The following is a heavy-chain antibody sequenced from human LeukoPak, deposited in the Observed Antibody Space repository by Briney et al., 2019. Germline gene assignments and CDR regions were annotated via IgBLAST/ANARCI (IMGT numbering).Heavy chain of an antibody. CDR1: GFIFNHHA. CDR2: IWSDKSNR. Sequence: GGSLRLACVASGFIFNHHAMHWVRQAPGKGLEWVAVIWSDKSNRFYADSVRGRFTISRDDSRKRVYLQMEGMTAEDTAIYYCAKDAQRGFDYSNSLENWGQGALVTVAS. V-gene: IGHV3-33*06. CDR3: AKDAQRGFDYSNSLEN. D-gene: IGHD4-11*01. J-gene: IGHJ4*02.